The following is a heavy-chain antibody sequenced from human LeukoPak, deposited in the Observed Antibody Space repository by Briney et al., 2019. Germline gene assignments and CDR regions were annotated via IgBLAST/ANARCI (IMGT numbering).Heavy chain of an antibody. CDR2: ISSSSSYI. CDR3: ARDPGPRPGGY. Sequence: PGGSLRLLCAPSGFTFRNYWMNWVRQAPGKGLEWVSSISSSSSYIYYADSVKGRFTISRDNAKNSLYLQMNSLRAEDTVVYYCARDPGPRPGGYWGQGTLVTVSS. V-gene: IGHV3-21*01. D-gene: IGHD2-15*01. CDR1: GFTFRNYW. J-gene: IGHJ4*02.